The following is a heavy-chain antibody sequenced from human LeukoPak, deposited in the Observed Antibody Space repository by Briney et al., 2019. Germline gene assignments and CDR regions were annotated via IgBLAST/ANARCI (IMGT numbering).Heavy chain of an antibody. CDR3: ARQNYDEVNYYYYGLDV. V-gene: IGHV4-59*08. D-gene: IGHD3-3*01. CDR1: GGSISSYY. CDR2: IYYRGST. J-gene: IGHJ6*02. Sequence: SETLSLTCTVSGGSISSYYWSWIRQPPGKGLEWIGYIYYRGSTDYNPSLKSRVTISVDTSKNQFSLKLSSVTAADTAVYYCARQNYDEVNYYYYGLDVWGQGTTVTVSS.